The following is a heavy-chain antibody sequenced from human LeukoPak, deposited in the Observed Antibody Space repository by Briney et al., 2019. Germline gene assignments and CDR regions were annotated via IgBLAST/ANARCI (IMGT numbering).Heavy chain of an antibody. V-gene: IGHV3-7*01. J-gene: IGHJ2*01. CDR2: IKEDGSDK. CDR1: GFTFNTYW. CDR3: ARDTYRFFDL. Sequence: GGSLRLSCTASGFTFNTYWMGWVRQAPGKGLEWVADIKEDGSDKYSVDSVKGRFTISRDNTKNSLYLHMDILRAEDTAVYYCARDTYRFFDLWGRGTLVTVSS.